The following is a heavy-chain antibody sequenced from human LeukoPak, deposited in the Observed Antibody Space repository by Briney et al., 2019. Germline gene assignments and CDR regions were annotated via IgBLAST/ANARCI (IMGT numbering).Heavy chain of an antibody. CDR1: GGSFSGYY. CDR3: AGIDYPTAFDI. Sequence: PSETLSLTCAVYGGSFSGYYWSWIRQPPGKGLEWIGEINHSGSTNYNPSLKSRVTKSVDTSKNQFSLKLSSVTAADTAVYYCAGIDYPTAFDIWGQGTMVTVSS. D-gene: IGHD4-11*01. CDR2: INHSGST. J-gene: IGHJ3*02. V-gene: IGHV4-34*01.